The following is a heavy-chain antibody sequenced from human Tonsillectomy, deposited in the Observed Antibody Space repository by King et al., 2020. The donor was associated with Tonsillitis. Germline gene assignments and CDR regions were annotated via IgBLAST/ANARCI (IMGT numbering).Heavy chain of an antibody. D-gene: IGHD3-3*01. Sequence: VQLQESGPGLVKPSETLSLTCTVSGGSIRSYYWSWIRQPPGKGLEWSGNIYYSGSTNYNPSLKTRVTITVDTSNNQFSLKLTSVPAADTAVYYCARHIGASRAFDIWGQGTMVTVSS. V-gene: IGHV4-59*01. CDR3: ARHIGASRAFDI. CDR1: GGSIRSYY. J-gene: IGHJ3*02. CDR2: IYYSGST.